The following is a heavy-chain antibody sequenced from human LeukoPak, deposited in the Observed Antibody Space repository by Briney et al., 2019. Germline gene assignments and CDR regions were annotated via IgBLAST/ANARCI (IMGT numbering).Heavy chain of an antibody. CDR1: GGTFSSYA. V-gene: IGHV1-46*01. D-gene: IGHD6-13*01. J-gene: IGHJ4*02. CDR2: INPSGGST. CDR3: AREPRKQQLVVFDY. Sequence: GASVKVSCKASGGTFSSYAISWVRQAPGQGLEWMGIINPSGGSTSYAQKFQGRVTMTRDMSTSTVYMELSSLRSEDTAVYYCAREPRKQQLVVFDYWGQGTLVTVSS.